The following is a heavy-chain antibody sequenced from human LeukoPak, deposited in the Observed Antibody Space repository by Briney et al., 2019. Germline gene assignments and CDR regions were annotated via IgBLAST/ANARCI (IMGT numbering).Heavy chain of an antibody. J-gene: IGHJ6*03. V-gene: IGHV3-33*08. CDR3: ARMNLRRDYDFWSGSRYYYMDV. Sequence: GSLRLSCAASGFTFSSYEMHWVRQAPGKGLEWVAVIWYDGSNKYYADSVKGRFTISRDNSKNTLYLQMNSLRAEDTAVYYCARMNLRRDYDFWSGSRYYYMDVWGKGTTVTVSS. CDR1: GFTFSSYE. D-gene: IGHD3-3*01. CDR2: IWYDGSNK.